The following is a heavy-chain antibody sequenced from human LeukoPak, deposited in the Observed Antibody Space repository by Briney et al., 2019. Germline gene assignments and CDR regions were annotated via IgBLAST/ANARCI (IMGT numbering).Heavy chain of an antibody. CDR2: ISSSSSYI. CDR1: GFTFSSYS. J-gene: IGHJ4*02. D-gene: IGHD2-15*01. CDR3: AREGISAVVVAAADFDY. Sequence: GGSLRLSCAASGFTFSSYSMNWVRQAPGKGLEWVSSISSSSSYIYYADSVKGRFTISRDNAKNSLYLQMNSLRAEDTAVYYCAREGISAVVVAAADFDYWGQGTLVTVSS. V-gene: IGHV3-21*01.